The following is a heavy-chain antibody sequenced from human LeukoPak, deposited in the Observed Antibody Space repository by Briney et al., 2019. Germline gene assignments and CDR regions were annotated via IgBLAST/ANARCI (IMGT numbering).Heavy chain of an antibody. CDR1: GYTLTELF. Sequence: GASVKVSCKVSGYTLTELFMHWVRQAPGKGLEGMGGFDPEDGETIYAQKSQGRVTMTEDTSTDTAYMELSSLRSEDTAVYYCARDGLYDSSGHHDYWGQGTLVTVSS. J-gene: IGHJ4*02. D-gene: IGHD3-22*01. V-gene: IGHV1-24*01. CDR2: FDPEDGET. CDR3: ARDGLYDSSGHHDY.